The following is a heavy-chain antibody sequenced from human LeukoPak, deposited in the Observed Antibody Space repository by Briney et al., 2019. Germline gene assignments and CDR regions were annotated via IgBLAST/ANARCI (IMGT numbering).Heavy chain of an antibody. V-gene: IGHV3-7*01. CDR3: ARDLEGLLWFGETH. CDR2: IKQDGSEK. J-gene: IGHJ4*02. CDR1: GFTFTNYW. Sequence: GGSLRLSCAASGFTFTNYWMSWVRQAPGKGLELVANIKQDGSEKYYVDSVKGRFTISRDNAKNSLYLQMNSLRAEDTAVYYCARDLEGLLWFGETHWGQGTLVTVSS. D-gene: IGHD3-10*01.